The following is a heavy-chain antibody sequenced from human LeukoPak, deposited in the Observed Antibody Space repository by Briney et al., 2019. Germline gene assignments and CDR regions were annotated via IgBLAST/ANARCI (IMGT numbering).Heavy chain of an antibody. CDR3: ARHITGTTSWFDP. D-gene: IGHD1-7*01. CDR1: GGSISSYY. Sequence: PSETLSLTCTVSGGSISSYYWSWIRQPPGRGLEWIGYIYTSGSTNYNPSLKSRVTISVDTSKNQFSLKLSSVTAADTAVYYCARHITGTTSWFDPWGQGAGHRLL. J-gene: IGHJ5*02. CDR2: IYTSGST. V-gene: IGHV4-4*09.